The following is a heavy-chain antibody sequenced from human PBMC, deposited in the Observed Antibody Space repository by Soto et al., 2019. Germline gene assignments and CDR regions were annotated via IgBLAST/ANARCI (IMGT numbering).Heavy chain of an antibody. Sequence: PGESLKISCKGSGYSFTSYWIGWVRQMPGKGLEWMGIIYPRDSDTRYSPSFQGQVTISADKSISTAYLQGSSLKASDTAMYYCARPQRDGYNFYAFDIWGKGTMVTV. V-gene: IGHV5-51*01. CDR3: ARPQRDGYNFYAFDI. CDR1: GYSFTSYW. D-gene: IGHD5-12*01. CDR2: IYPRDSDT. J-gene: IGHJ3*02.